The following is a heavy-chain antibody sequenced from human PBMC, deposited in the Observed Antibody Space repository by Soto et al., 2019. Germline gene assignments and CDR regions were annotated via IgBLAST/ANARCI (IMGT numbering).Heavy chain of an antibody. J-gene: IGHJ5*01. CDR3: AKDESRVVVPDNWFDS. CDR2: ISYDGSRE. Sequence: QVQLVESGGGVIQPGRSLRLSCAASGFAFRTSGMHWVRQAPGKGLQWVAIISYDGSREYYLDSVKGRFTISRDNPKNTLYLQMDSLRAEDTAVYYCAKDESRVVVPDNWFDSWGQGTLVTVSS. D-gene: IGHD3-22*01. V-gene: IGHV3-30*18. CDR1: GFAFRTSG.